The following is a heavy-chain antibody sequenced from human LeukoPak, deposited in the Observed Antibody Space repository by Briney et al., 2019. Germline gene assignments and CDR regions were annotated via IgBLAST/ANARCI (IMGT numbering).Heavy chain of an antibody. CDR2: IYPGDSDP. CDR3: ARRGYGGNSGWFDP. J-gene: IGHJ5*02. Sequence: WMGIIYPGDSDPRYSPSFQGQVTISADKSISTAYLQWSSLKASDTAMYYCARRGYGGNSGWFDPWGQGTLVTVSS. D-gene: IGHD4-23*01. V-gene: IGHV5-51*01.